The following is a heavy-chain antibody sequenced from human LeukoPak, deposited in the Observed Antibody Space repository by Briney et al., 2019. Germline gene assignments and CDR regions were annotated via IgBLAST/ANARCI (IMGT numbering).Heavy chain of an antibody. CDR3: AKLIRAVTKYYFDY. D-gene: IGHD4-17*01. V-gene: IGHV3-23*01. CDR2: IGGSGGST. CDR1: GFTFSSYA. J-gene: IGHJ4*02. Sequence: GGSLRLSCAASGFTFSSYAMSWVRQAPGKGLEWVSAIGGSGGSTYYADSVKGRFTISRDNSKNTLYLQMNSLRAEDTAVYYCAKLIRAVTKYYFDYWGQGTLVTVSS.